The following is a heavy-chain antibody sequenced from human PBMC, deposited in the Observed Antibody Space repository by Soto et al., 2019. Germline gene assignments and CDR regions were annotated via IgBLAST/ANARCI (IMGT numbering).Heavy chain of an antibody. D-gene: IGHD3-16*01. CDR1: GFTFSSYA. CDR2: ISYDGSNK. Sequence: LRLSCAASGFTFSSYAMHWVRQAPGKGLEWVAVISYDGSNKYYADSVKGRFTISRDNSKNTLYLQMNSLRAEDTAVYYCARDTTFHYFDYWGQGTLVTVSS. V-gene: IGHV3-30-3*01. CDR3: ARDTTFHYFDY. J-gene: IGHJ4*02.